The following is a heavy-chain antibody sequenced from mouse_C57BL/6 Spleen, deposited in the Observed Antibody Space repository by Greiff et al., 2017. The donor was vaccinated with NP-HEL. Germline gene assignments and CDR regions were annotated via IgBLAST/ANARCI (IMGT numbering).Heavy chain of an antibody. Sequence: VQLQQSGAELVKPGASVKMSCKASGYTFTSYWITWVKQRPGQGLEWIGDIYPGSGSTNYNEKFKSKATLTVDTSSSTAYMQLSSLTSEDSAVYYCAREKEAQATVYYAMDYWGQGTSVTVSS. V-gene: IGHV1-55*01. CDR1: GYTFTSYW. J-gene: IGHJ4*01. CDR3: AREKEAQATVYYAMDY. CDR2: IYPGSGST. D-gene: IGHD3-2*02.